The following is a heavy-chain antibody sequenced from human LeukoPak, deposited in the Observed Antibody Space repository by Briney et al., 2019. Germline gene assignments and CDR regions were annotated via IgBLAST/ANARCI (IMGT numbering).Heavy chain of an antibody. V-gene: IGHV4-59*01. CDR2: IYYSGST. J-gene: IGHJ6*02. D-gene: IGHD3-22*01. CDR3: ARAYYYDSSGYYGYYYYGMDV. CDR1: GGSISSYY. Sequence: PSETLSLTCTVSGGSISSYYWSWNRQPPGKGLEWIGYIYYSGSTNYNPSLKSRVTISVDTSKNQFSLKLSSVTAADTAVYYCARAYYYDSSGYYGYYYYGMDVWGQGTTVTVSS.